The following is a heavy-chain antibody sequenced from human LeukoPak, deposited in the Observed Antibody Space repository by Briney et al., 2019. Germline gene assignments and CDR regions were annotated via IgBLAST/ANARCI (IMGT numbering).Heavy chain of an antibody. V-gene: IGHV4-59*01. CDR3: ARDRGYTDY. J-gene: IGHJ4*02. Sequence: SETLSLTCTVSGGSISSYYWSWIRQPPGKGLEWIGYIYYSGSTNYNPSLKSRVTISVDTSKNQFSLKLSSVTAADTSVYYCARDRGYTDYWGQGTLVTVSS. CDR2: IYYSGST. CDR1: GGSISSYY. D-gene: IGHD5-18*01.